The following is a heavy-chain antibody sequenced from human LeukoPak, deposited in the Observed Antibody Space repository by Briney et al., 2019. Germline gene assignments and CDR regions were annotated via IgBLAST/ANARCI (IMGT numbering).Heavy chain of an antibody. CDR3: ARVQPGPNIVVVTAIPSWYFDL. CDR2: IYYSGST. J-gene: IGHJ2*01. D-gene: IGHD2-21*02. V-gene: IGHV4-31*03. CDR1: GGSISSGGYY. Sequence: SQTLSLTCTVSGGSISSGGYYWSWIRQHPGRGLEWIGYIYYSGSTYYNPSLKSRVTISVDTSKNQFSLKLSSVTAADTAVYYCARVQPGPNIVVVTAIPSWYFDLWGRGTLVTVSS.